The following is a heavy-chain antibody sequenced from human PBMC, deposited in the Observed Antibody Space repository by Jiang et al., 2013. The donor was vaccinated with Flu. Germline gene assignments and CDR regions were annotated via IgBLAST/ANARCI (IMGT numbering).Heavy chain of an antibody. CDR3: AQDRSGYNWFDP. J-gene: IGHJ5*02. Sequence: GSGLVKPSETLSLTCTVSGGSIKGYYWTWIRQPAGKGLEWIGHIYTSGRSNYNPSLKSRVTMSVDTSKNQFSLKLTSVTAADTAVYYCAQDRSGYNWFDPWGQGTLVTVSS. CDR2: IYTSGRS. D-gene: IGHD3-22*01. V-gene: IGHV4-4*07. CDR1: GGSIKGYY.